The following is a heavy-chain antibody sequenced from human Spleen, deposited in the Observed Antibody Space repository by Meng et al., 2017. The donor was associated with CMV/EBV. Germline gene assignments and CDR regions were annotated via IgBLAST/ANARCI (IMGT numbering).Heavy chain of an antibody. CDR1: GGSISSGDYY. V-gene: IGHV4-30-4*08. CDR3: ARDPTPGSSGWYFDY. Sequence: SETLSLTCTVSGGSISSGDYYWSWIRQPPGKGLEWIGYIYYSGSTYYNPSLKSRVTISVDTSKNQFSLKLSSVTAADTAVYYCARDPTPGSSGWYFDYWGQGTLVTVSS. D-gene: IGHD6-19*01. CDR2: IYYSGST. J-gene: IGHJ4*02.